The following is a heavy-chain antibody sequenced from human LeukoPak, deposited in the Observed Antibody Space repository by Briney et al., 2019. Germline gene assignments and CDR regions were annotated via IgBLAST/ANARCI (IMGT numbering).Heavy chain of an antibody. Sequence: PGGSLRLSCAASGFTFSSYGMHWVRQAPGKGLEWVAFIRYDGSNKYYADSVKGRFTISRDNSKNTLYLQMNSLRAEDTAVYYCAKVFSGYDETLDYWGQGTLVTVSS. D-gene: IGHD5-12*01. CDR3: AKVFSGYDETLDY. CDR2: IRYDGSNK. J-gene: IGHJ4*02. V-gene: IGHV3-30*02. CDR1: GFTFSSYG.